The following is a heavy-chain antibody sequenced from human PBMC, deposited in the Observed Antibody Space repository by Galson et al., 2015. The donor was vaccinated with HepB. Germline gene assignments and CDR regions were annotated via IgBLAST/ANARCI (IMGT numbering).Heavy chain of an antibody. V-gene: IGHV3-53*01. Sequence: SLRLSCAASGFTVSSNYMSWVRQAPGKGLEWVSVINSGGSTYYADSVKGRFTISRDNSKNTLYLQMNSMRAEDTAVYYCASLSGESRAAYYYYGMDVWGQGTTVTVSS. CDR2: INSGGST. CDR1: GFTVSSNY. CDR3: ASLSGESRAAYYYYGMDV. J-gene: IGHJ6*02. D-gene: IGHD3-10*01.